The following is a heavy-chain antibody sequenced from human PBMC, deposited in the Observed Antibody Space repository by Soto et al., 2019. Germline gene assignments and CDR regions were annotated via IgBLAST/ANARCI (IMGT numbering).Heavy chain of an antibody. CDR2: LIPVFGTS. V-gene: IGHV1-69*01. CDR1: GDSFSNYA. J-gene: IGHJ6*02. Sequence: QVQLVQSGAQVKKPGSSVKVSSRASGDSFSNYAVNGLRQAPGRGLEWMGGLIPVFGTSNYAQKFQGRVTITADESTSTAYMELSSLSSEDTAVYYCARAVRTGFYGMDVWGQGTTVTVSS. CDR3: ARAVRTGFYGMDV.